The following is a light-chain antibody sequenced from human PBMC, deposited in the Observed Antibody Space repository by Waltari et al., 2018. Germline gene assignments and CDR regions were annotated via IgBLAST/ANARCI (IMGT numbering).Light chain of an antibody. J-gene: IGKJ4*01. CDR2: DAS. CDR3: QQRSNWPT. CDR1: QSVSSY. Sequence: EIVLTQSPATLSLSPGERATLSCRASQSVSSYLAWYQQKPRQAPRLLIYDASNRATGIPARFSGSGSGTDFTLTISSLEPEDFAVDYCQQRSNWPTFGGGTKVEIK. V-gene: IGKV3-11*01.